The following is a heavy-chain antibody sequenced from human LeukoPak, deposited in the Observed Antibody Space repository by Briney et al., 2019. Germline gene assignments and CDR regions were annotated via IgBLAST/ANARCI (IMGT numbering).Heavy chain of an antibody. Sequence: GGSLRLSCAASGFTFSSYGMHWVRQAPGKGLEWVAFIRYDGSNKYYADSVKGRFTISRDNSKNTLYLQMNSLRAEDTAVYYCARDPYSGAYGNTYYYYMDVWGKGTTVTISS. V-gene: IGHV3-30*02. J-gene: IGHJ6*03. CDR2: IRYDGSNK. CDR1: GFTFSSYG. D-gene: IGHD1-26*01. CDR3: ARDPYSGAYGNTYYYYMDV.